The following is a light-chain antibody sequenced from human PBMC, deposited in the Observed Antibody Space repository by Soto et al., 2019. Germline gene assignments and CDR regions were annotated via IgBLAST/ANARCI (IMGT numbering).Light chain of an antibody. CDR1: QSVSSSY. V-gene: IGKV3-20*01. CDR3: QHYDSSSYT. Sequence: EIVLTRSPGTLSLSPGERATLSCRASQSVSSSYLAWYQQKPGQTPRLLIYGPSSRANGIPDSFSGSGSGTDFTLTISRQEPDDFADYYCQHYDSSSYTFGQGTKLEIK. J-gene: IGKJ2*01. CDR2: GPS.